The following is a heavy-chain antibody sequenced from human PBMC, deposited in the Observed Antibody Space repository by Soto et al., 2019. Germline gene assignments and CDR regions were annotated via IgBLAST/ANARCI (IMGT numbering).Heavy chain of an antibody. CDR3: ARDKITGLFDY. Sequence: QVQLQQWGAGLLKPSETLSLTCAVYGGSFSGYYWTWIRQPPGTGLEWIGEINHSGSTNYNPSLKNGFTISVDTSKNQFSLKLTSVTAADTAVYYCARDKITGLFDYWGQGTLVTVSS. V-gene: IGHV4-34*01. CDR2: INHSGST. CDR1: GGSFSGYY. J-gene: IGHJ4*02. D-gene: IGHD2-8*02.